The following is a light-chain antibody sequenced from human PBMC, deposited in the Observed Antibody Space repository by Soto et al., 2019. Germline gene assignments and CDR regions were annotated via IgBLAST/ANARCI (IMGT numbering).Light chain of an antibody. CDR3: GSWDNILRAYG. V-gene: IGLV1-51*01. CDR2: DNV. CDR1: GSNLGRNY. J-gene: IGLJ1*01. Sequence: QSVLTQPPSVSATPGQKVTISCSGSGSNLGRNYVSWYQQLPGTAPKLLIYDNVYRFSGIPDLFSASKSGTSATLGITGLQTGDEGDYYCGSWDNILRAYGFGTGTKLTVL.